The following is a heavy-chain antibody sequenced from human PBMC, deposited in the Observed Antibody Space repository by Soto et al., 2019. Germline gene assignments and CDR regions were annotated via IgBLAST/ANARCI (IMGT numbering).Heavy chain of an antibody. CDR1: GFTFSSYA. J-gene: IGHJ4*02. V-gene: IGHV3-23*01. Sequence: GGSLRLSCAASGFTFSSYAMTWVRRAPGKGLEWISGISAGGGGTNYADSVKGRFTISRDNSKNTLSLQLNSLRAEDTAVYYCAKANPRSPRPHDYWGPGTLVTVSS. CDR3: AKANPRSPRPHDY. D-gene: IGHD2-15*01. CDR2: ISAGGGGT.